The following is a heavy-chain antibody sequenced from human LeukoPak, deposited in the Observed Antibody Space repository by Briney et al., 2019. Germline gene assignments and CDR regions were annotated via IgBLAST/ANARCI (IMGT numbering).Heavy chain of an antibody. CDR1: GFTFSSYG. Sequence: GGSLRLSCAASGFTFSSYGMHWVRQAPGRGLEWVSYIRSSSSTIYYADSVKGRFTISRDNAKNSLYLQMNSLRVEDTAVYYCVRDSGSGSYGIGYWGQGTLVTVSS. D-gene: IGHD1-26*01. J-gene: IGHJ4*02. V-gene: IGHV3-48*01. CDR3: VRDSGSGSYGIGY. CDR2: IRSSSSTI.